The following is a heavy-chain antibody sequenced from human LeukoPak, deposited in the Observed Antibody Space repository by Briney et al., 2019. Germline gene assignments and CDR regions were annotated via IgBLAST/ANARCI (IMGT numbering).Heavy chain of an antibody. CDR3: ASQGRSAGIDY. CDR1: GYSFTNYW. Sequence: GESLKISCKGSGYSFTNYWIGWVRQMPGKGLEWMGIIYPGDSDTRYSPSFQGQVTISVDKSINTAYLQWSSLKASDTAMYYCASQGRSAGIDYWGQGTLVTVSS. V-gene: IGHV5-51*01. J-gene: IGHJ4*02. D-gene: IGHD2-15*01. CDR2: IYPGDSDT.